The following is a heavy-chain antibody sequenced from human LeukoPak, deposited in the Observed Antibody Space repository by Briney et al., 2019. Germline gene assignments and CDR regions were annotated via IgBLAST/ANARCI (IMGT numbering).Heavy chain of an antibody. D-gene: IGHD2-15*01. V-gene: IGHV3-15*01. CDR3: AAADGSL. CDR2: IKSKTDGGTT. Sequence: GGSLRLSCAASGFTFNYAWMSWARQVPGKGLEWVGRIKSKTDGGTTDYTAPVRGRFSISRDDSKSTLYLQMNSLKTEDTAVYYCAAADGSLWGQGTLVTVSS. J-gene: IGHJ4*02. CDR1: GFTFNYAW.